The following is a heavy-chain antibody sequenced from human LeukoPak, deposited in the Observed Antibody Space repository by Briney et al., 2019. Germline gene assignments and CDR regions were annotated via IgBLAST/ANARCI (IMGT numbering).Heavy chain of an antibody. CDR1: GYTFTFYY. V-gene: IGHV1-2*02. J-gene: IGHJ4*02. Sequence: ASVTLSCKASGYTFTFYYMHWVRHAPGQGLEWMGWINPNSGGTNYAQKFQGRVTMTRDTSISTAYMELSRLRSDDTAVYYCARGYCSGGSCYPRQGVDYWGQGTLVTVSS. D-gene: IGHD2-15*01. CDR2: INPNSGGT. CDR3: ARGYCSGGSCYPRQGVDY.